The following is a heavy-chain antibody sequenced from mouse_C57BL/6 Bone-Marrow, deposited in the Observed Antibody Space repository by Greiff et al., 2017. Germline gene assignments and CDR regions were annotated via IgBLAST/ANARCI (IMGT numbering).Heavy chain of an antibody. Sequence: VQLQQSGAELVKPGASVKLSCTASGFNIKDYYMHWVKQRTEQGLEWIGRIDPEDGETKYAPKFQGKDTITADTSSNADYLPLSSLTSQDTAVYYCARSPITAVVHWYIDVWGTGTSVTVSS. J-gene: IGHJ1*03. CDR1: GFNIKDYY. D-gene: IGHD1-1*01. V-gene: IGHV14-2*01. CDR3: ARSPITAVVHWYIDV. CDR2: IDPEDGET.